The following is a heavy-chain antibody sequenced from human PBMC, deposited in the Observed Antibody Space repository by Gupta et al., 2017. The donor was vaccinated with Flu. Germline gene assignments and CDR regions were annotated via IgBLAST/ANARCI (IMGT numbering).Heavy chain of an antibody. CDR3: TRDLYDSGRIH. CDR2: NSSSGRTT. D-gene: IGHD4/OR15-4a*01. J-gene: IGHJ4*02. V-gene: IGHV3-48*03. Sequence: EVLLLEAGGGPVQPGVSLRLSGSGSAFPFSHYEMNWVRQAPGKGLGWVSYNSSSGRTTFDADSVKGRFTIYRENDNNAVFLKTIGVKAEDTAVYFGTRDLYDSGRIHWGQGTLVTVTS. CDR1: AFPFSHYE.